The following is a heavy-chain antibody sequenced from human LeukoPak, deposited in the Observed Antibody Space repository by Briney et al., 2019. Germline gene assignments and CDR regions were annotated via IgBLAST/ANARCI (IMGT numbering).Heavy chain of an antibody. CDR3: AREATGTLYY. V-gene: IGHV3-66*01. J-gene: IGHJ4*02. Sequence: AGGPLRLFCAACGLHVSCNYMSWLREATGEGLEWVSIIYSGGSTYYADSVKGRFTISRDNSKNTLYLQMNSLRAEDTAVYYCAREATGTLYYWGQGSLVTVSS. D-gene: IGHD1-1*01. CDR1: GLHVSCNY. CDR2: IYSGGST.